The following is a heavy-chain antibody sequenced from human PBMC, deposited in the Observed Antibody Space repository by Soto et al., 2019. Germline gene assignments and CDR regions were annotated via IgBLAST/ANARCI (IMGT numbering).Heavy chain of an antibody. CDR1: GFTFSSYA. CDR2: ISYDGGNT. V-gene: IGHV3-23*01. Sequence: GSLRLSCAASGFTFSSYAMNWVRQAPGRGLEWVSTISYDGGNTYYPHSVKGRFTISRDNSKNTLYLQMNSLRAEDAAVYYCAKGGIGWFDPWGQGTLVTVSS. D-gene: IGHD2-21*01. CDR3: AKGGIGWFDP. J-gene: IGHJ5*02.